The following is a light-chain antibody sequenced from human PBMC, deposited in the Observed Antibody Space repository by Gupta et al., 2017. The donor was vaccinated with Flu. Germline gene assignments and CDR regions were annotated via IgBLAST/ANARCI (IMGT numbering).Light chain of an antibody. CDR3: QQSSSLPHT. Sequence: EIVLTQSPDFQSVTPNEKVTITCRASQSIGSSLHWYQQKPDQSPKLLIKYASQSCSGVPSRLSGSGSGTDFTLTINGLEPEDAATYYCQQSSSLPHTFGQGTKLEIK. CDR2: YAS. CDR1: QSIGSS. J-gene: IGKJ2*01. V-gene: IGKV6-21*01.